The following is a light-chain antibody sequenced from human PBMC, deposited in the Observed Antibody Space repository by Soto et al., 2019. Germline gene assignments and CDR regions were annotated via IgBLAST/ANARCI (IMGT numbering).Light chain of an antibody. CDR2: DAS. V-gene: IGKV1-5*01. Sequence: DIQMTQAPSTLSAFVGDRVPITCRASQSISSWLAWYQQKPGKAPKLLIYDASSLESGVPSRFSGSGSGTEFTLTISSLQPDDFATYYCQQYNSYSTWTFGQGTKVDIK. J-gene: IGKJ1*01. CDR3: QQYNSYSTWT. CDR1: QSISSW.